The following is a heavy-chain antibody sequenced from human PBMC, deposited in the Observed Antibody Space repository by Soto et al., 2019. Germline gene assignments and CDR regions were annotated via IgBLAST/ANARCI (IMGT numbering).Heavy chain of an antibody. D-gene: IGHD1-7*01. Sequence: QVQLQESGPGLVKPSQTLSLTCAISGDSVSSNSAAWNWIRLSPSRGLEWLARTYYRSRWYNDYAVSVRSRITVNPDTSKNQFSLQLTSVTPEDTAVYYCAGTTSHQWYYMVVWGKGTTVTVSS. CDR2: TYYRSRWYN. CDR3: AGTTSHQWYYMVV. V-gene: IGHV6-1*01. J-gene: IGHJ6*03. CDR1: GDSVSSNSAA.